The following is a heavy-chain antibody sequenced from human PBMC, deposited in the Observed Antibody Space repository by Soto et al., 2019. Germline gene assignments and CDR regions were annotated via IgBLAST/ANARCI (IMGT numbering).Heavy chain of an antibody. D-gene: IGHD3-22*01. Sequence: SETLSLTCTVSGGSISSSSYYWGWIRQPPGKGLEWIGSIYYSGSTYYNPSLKSRVTISVDTSKNQFSLKLSSVTAADTAVYYCARISMGDSSGYYLSWFDPWGQGTLVTVSS. V-gene: IGHV4-39*01. CDR3: ARISMGDSSGYYLSWFDP. CDR1: GGSISSSSYY. CDR2: IYYSGST. J-gene: IGHJ5*02.